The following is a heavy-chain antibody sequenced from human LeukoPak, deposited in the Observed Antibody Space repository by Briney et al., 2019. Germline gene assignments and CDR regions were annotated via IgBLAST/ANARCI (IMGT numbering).Heavy chain of an antibody. J-gene: IGHJ4*02. CDR2: IHYSGTT. V-gene: IGHV4-39*07. Sequence: PSETLSLTCTVSGGSITIETYYWGWIRQPPGKGLEWIGNIHYSGTTYNNPALKSRVTVSVDTSKNQFSLKLSSVTAADTAVYCCARDDPYENSSGWTLDYWGQGTLVTVSS. CDR1: GGSITIETYY. CDR3: ARDDPYENSSGWTLDY. D-gene: IGHD6-19*01.